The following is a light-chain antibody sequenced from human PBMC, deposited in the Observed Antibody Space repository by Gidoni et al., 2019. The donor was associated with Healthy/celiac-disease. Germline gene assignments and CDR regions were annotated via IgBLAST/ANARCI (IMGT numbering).Light chain of an antibody. Sequence: DIVLTQSPGTLSLSPGERATLSCRASQSVSSSYLAWDQQKPGQAPRLLIYGASSRATGIPDRFSGSGSGTDFTLTISRLEPEDFAVYYCQQYGSSLLTFGGGTKVEIK. CDR2: GAS. CDR1: QSVSSSY. J-gene: IGKJ4*01. CDR3: QQYGSSLLT. V-gene: IGKV3-20*01.